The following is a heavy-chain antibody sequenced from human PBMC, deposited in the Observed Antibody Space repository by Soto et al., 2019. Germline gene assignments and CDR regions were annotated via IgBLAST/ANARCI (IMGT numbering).Heavy chain of an antibody. Sequence: PSETLSLTCTVSGGSISSGGYYWSWIRQHPGKGLEWIGYIYYSGSTYYNPSLKSRVTISVDTSKNQFSLKLSSVTAADTAVYYCARGTKADTDFFAYWGQGTLVTVSS. CDR1: GGSISSGGYY. CDR2: IYYSGST. V-gene: IGHV4-31*03. CDR3: ARGTKADTDFFAY. J-gene: IGHJ4*02. D-gene: IGHD6-25*01.